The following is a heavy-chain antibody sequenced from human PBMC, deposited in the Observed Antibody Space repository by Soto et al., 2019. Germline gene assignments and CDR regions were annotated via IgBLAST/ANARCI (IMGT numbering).Heavy chain of an antibody. Sequence: QVQLQESGPGLVKPSQTLSLTCTVSGGSISSGGYYWSWIRQHPGKGLEWIGYIYYSGSTYYNPSLKSRVTISVDTYKTQFSLKLSSVTAADTAVYYCASSRDGSGSYYNTYWYFDLWGRGTLVTVSS. CDR2: IYYSGST. CDR1: GGSISSGGYY. D-gene: IGHD3-10*01. V-gene: IGHV4-31*03. J-gene: IGHJ2*01. CDR3: ASSRDGSGSYYNTYWYFDL.